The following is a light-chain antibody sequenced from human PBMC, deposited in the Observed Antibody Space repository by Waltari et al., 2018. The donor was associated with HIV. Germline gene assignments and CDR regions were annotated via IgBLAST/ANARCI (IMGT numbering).Light chain of an antibody. CDR3: AAWDDSLSGLVV. Sequence: QSVLTQPPSASGTPGQRVTISCSGSSPNIGSNYVYWYQQLPGTAPKLRIYRNNQRPSGVPDRFSGSKSGTSASLAISGLRSEDEADYYCAAWDDSLSGLVVFGGGTKLTVL. CDR1: SPNIGSNY. V-gene: IGLV1-47*01. CDR2: RNN. J-gene: IGLJ2*01.